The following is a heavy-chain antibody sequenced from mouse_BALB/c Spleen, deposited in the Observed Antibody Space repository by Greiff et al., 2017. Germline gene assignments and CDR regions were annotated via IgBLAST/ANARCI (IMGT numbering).Heavy chain of an antibody. CDR1: GFTFSSFG. V-gene: IGHV5-17*02. Sequence: EVKLVESGGGLVQPGGSRKLSCAASGFTFSSFGMHWVRQAPEKGLEWVAYISSGSSTIYYADTVKGRFTISRDNPKNTLFLQMTSLRSEDTAMYYCARSGPGDYFDYWGQGTTLTVSS. J-gene: IGHJ2*01. CDR2: ISSGSSTI. CDR3: ARSGPGDYFDY. D-gene: IGHD3-1*01.